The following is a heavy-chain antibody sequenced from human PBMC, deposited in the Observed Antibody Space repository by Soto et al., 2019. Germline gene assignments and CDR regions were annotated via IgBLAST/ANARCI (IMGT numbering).Heavy chain of an antibody. CDR3: ARPRHSSWWGWFDP. V-gene: IGHV4-39*01. CDR2: IYYSGST. Sequence: SETLSLTCTVSGGSISSSSYYWGWIRQPPGKGLEWIGSIYYSGSTYHNPSLKSRVTISVDTSKNQFSLKLSSVTAADTAVYYCARPRHSSWWGWFDPWGQGTLVTVSS. CDR1: GGSISSSSYY. J-gene: IGHJ5*02. D-gene: IGHD2-8*02.